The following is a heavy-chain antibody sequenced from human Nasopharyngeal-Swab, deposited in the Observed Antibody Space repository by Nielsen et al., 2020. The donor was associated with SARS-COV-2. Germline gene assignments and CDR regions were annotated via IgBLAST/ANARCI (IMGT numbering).Heavy chain of an antibody. J-gene: IGHJ5*02. D-gene: IGHD3-9*01. CDR1: GYSFTSYW. Sequence: GESLKISCKGSGYSFTSYWIGWVRQMPGKGLEWMGIIYPGDSDTRYSPSFQGQVTISADKSISTAYLQWSSLKASDTAMYYCARLDYDILTGWGGFDPWGQGTLVTVSS. CDR3: ARLDYDILTGWGGFDP. CDR2: IYPGDSDT. V-gene: IGHV5-51*01.